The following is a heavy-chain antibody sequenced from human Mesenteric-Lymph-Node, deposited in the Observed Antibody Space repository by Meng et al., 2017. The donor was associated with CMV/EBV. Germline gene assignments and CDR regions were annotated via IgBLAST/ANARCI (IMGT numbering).Heavy chain of an antibody. CDR1: GFIFNSYG. D-gene: IGHD6-13*01. J-gene: IGHJ4*02. CDR2: ISSSSAYI. CDR3: ARDGDSSSWPDY. Sequence: GESLKISCAASGFIFNSYGMNWVRQAPGKGLEWVSYISSSSAYIYYADSVKGRFTISRDNAKNSLYLQMNSLRAEDTAVYYCARDGDSSSWPDYWGQGTLVTVSS. V-gene: IGHV3-21*01.